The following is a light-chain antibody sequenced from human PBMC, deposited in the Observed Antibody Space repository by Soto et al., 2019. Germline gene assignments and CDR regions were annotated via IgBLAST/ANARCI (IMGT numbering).Light chain of an antibody. V-gene: IGLV2-14*03. Sequence: QSALTQPASVSGSPGQSITISCTGTSSDVGAYKYVSWYQQHPGKVPKLIIYGVSNRPSGVSNRFSGSKSGNTAFLTLSGPQPEDEADYYCSPFTGTTPLDVFGTGTKLTVL. CDR3: SPFTGTTPLDV. CDR2: GVS. CDR1: SSDVGAYKY. J-gene: IGLJ1*01.